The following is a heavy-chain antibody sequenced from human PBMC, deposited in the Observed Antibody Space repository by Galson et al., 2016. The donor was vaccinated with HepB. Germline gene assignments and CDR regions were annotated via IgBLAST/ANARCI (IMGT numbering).Heavy chain of an antibody. Sequence: SLRLSCTASGFTVSSKFMIWVRQAPGKGLEWVSFIYGAVATYYAESVKGRFTVSKDNSKNMLYLQMNSRRPDDTAIYYWARDPLQGAGEANFALWGRGTLVTVSS. V-gene: IGHV3-66*02. D-gene: IGHD3-10*01. CDR3: ARDPLQGAGEANFAL. J-gene: IGHJ2*01. CDR1: GFTVSSKF. CDR2: IYGAVAT.